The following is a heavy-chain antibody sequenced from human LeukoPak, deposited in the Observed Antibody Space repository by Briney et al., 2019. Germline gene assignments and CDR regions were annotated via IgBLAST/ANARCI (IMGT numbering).Heavy chain of an antibody. V-gene: IGHV1-18*01. CDR1: GYTFSNYG. CDR3: ARGASIDY. J-gene: IGHJ4*02. CDR2: ISANNGNR. Sequence: ASVEVSCKASGYTFSNYGISWVRQAPGQGLEWMGWISANNGNRNYAQKFQGRVTMTTDTSTSTAYMELRSLRSDDTAVYYCARGASIDYWGQGTLVTVSS.